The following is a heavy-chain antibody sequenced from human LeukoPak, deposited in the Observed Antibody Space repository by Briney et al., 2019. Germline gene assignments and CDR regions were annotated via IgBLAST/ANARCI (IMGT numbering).Heavy chain of an antibody. CDR1: GFTFDDYG. CDR2: ISSSGGST. D-gene: IGHD4-11*01. J-gene: IGHJ4*02. CDR3: AREGGSYSNYEIDY. Sequence: GGSLRLSCAASGFTFDDYGMSWVRQAPGKGLEWVSGISSSGGSTSYADSVKGRFTISRDNAKNTLYLQMNSLRAEDTAVYYCAREGGSYSNYEIDYWGQGTLVTVSS. V-gene: IGHV3-20*04.